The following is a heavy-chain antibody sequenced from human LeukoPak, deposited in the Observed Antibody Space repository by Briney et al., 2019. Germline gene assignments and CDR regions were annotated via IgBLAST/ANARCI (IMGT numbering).Heavy chain of an antibody. Sequence: GGSLRLSCAASGFTFSSYGMHWVRQAPGKGLEWVAVIWYDGSNKYYADSVKGRFTISRDNSKNTLYLQMNSLRAEDTAVYYCAKDRIQWELLPDYWGQGTLVTVSS. CDR1: GFTFSSYG. J-gene: IGHJ4*02. CDR2: IWYDGSNK. CDR3: AKDRIQWELLPDY. V-gene: IGHV3-33*06. D-gene: IGHD1-26*01.